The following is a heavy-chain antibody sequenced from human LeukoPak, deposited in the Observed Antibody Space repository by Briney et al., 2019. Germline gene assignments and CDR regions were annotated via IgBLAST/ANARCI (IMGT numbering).Heavy chain of an antibody. CDR1: GGSHWGYY. CDR2: INHSRNT. J-gene: IGHJ4*02. D-gene: IGHD3-16*01. V-gene: IGHV4-34*01. Sequence: SETLSLPCAVYGGSHWGYYWSGSPEPPERGLERVGEINHSRNTKYNPSLKSRVTISVDTSKNQFTLKLSSVTAADTAVYYCVRGDYVWGSSRNLDYWGQETLVTVSS. CDR3: VRGDYVWGSSRNLDY.